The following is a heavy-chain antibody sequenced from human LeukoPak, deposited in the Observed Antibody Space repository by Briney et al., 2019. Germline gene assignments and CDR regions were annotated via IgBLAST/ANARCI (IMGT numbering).Heavy chain of an antibody. V-gene: IGHV3-30*18. J-gene: IGHJ4*02. CDR1: GFTFSSYG. Sequence: AGGSLRLSCAASGFTFSSYGMHWVRQAPGKGLEWVAVISYDGSNKYYADSVKGRFTISRDNSKNTLYLQMNSLRAEDTAVYYCAKDPGYCSGGSCYSFYYWGQGTLVTVSS. D-gene: IGHD2-15*01. CDR2: ISYDGSNK. CDR3: AKDPGYCSGGSCYSFYY.